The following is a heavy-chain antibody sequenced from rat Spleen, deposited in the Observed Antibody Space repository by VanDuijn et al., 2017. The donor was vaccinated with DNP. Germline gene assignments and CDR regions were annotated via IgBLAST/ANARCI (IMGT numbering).Heavy chain of an antibody. CDR3: ARRYYGYTYFDY. D-gene: IGHD1-6*01. Sequence: EVQLVESGGGLVQPGRSLKLSCAASGFIFSNYDMAWVRQAPTKGLEWVTSIRTDSDRTYYRDSVKGRFTVSRDNAKSTLYLQMDSLRSEDTATYYCARRYYGYTYFDYWGQGVTVTVSS. J-gene: IGHJ2*01. CDR1: GFIFSNYD. V-gene: IGHV5-25*01. CDR2: IRTDSDRT.